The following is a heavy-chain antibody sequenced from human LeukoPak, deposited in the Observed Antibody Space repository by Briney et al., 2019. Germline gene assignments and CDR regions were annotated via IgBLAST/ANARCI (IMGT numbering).Heavy chain of an antibody. J-gene: IGHJ5*02. CDR2: ISSSGSTI. V-gene: IGHV3-11*04. CDR3: ARVVCSSTSCYNWFDA. Sequence: GGSLRLSCAASGFTFSDYYMSWIRQAPGKGLEWVSYISSSGSTIYYADSVKGRFTICRDNAQNSLYLQMNSLRAEDTAVYYCARVVCSSTSCYNWFDAWGQGTLVTVSS. D-gene: IGHD2-2*01. CDR1: GFTFSDYY.